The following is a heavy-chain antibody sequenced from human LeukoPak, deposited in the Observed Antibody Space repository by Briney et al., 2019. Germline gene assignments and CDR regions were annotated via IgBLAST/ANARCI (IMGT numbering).Heavy chain of an antibody. CDR3: ARANRPFHTSGWYKDY. J-gene: IGHJ4*02. V-gene: IGHV3-30-3*01. D-gene: IGHD6-19*01. Sequence: GRSLRLSCAASGFTFSSYAMHCVRQAPGKGLEWVALISYDGSGQYYTESVKGRFTISRDNSKNTLYLQVNSLRVEDTAVYYCARANRPFHTSGWYKDYWGQGTLVTVSS. CDR1: GFTFSSYA. CDR2: ISYDGSGQ.